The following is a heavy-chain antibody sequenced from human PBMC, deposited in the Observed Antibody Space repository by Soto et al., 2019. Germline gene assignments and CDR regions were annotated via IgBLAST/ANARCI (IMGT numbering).Heavy chain of an antibody. CDR3: ARVGETKYYYYYHGMDV. CDR2: IIPIFGTA. CDR1: GGTLSSYA. Sequence: GASVKVSCKASGGTLSSYAISWVRQAPGQGLEWMGGIIPIFGTANYAQKFQGRVTITADESTSTAYMELSSLRSEDTAVYYCARVGETKYYYYYHGMDVWGQGTTVTVSS. J-gene: IGHJ6*02. V-gene: IGHV1-69*13.